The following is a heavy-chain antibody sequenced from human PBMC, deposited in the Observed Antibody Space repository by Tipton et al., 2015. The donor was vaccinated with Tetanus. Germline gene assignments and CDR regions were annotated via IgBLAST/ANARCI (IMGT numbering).Heavy chain of an antibody. CDR3: AREANCSGGSCCSGVFDN. CDR1: GFIFSSYG. D-gene: IGHD2-15*01. CDR2: SRYDGTDK. V-gene: IGHV3-33*01. J-gene: IGHJ4*02. Sequence: SLRLSCAASGFIFSSYGIHWVRQAPGKGLEWVAVSRYDGTDKYYADSVKGRFTISRDTSKNALYLQMHSLRAGDTAVYYCAREANCSGGSCCSGVFDNWGRGTQVSVSS.